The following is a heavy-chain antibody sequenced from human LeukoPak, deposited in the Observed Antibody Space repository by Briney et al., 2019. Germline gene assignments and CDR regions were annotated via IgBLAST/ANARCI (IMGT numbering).Heavy chain of an antibody. CDR2: ISAYNGNT. CDR3: ARDENYDFWSGYYDY. CDR1: GYTFTSYG. J-gene: IGHJ4*02. V-gene: IGHV1-18*01. D-gene: IGHD3-3*01. Sequence: GASVKVSCKASGYTFTSYGISWVRQAPGQGLEWMGWISAYNGNTNYAQKLQGRVTMTTDTSTSTAYMELRSLRSDDTAVYYCARDENYDFWSGYYDYWGQGTLVTVSS.